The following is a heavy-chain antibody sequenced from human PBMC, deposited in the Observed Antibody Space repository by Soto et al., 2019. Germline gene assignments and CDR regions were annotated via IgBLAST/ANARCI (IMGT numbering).Heavy chain of an antibody. J-gene: IGHJ6*02. CDR2: TSYDGSIN. D-gene: IGHD1-1*01. CDR3: ATWQVEEHSYDG. CDR1: GFRFGSYE. V-gene: IGHV3-30*14. Sequence: PKGSRRLSCAGSGFRFGSYEMHWVRQAPGKGLEWVTFTSYDGSINYYADSVKGRFTMSGDSSRTLVYLQMNGLRPEDTAVYYWATWQVEEHSYDGWGQGKTVTVS.